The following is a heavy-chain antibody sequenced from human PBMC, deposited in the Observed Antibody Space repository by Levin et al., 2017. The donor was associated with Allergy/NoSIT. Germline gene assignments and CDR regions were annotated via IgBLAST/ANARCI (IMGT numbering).Heavy chain of an antibody. CDR2: IYYSGST. CDR3: ARHKTTGTTYSHFDF. V-gene: IGHV4-39*01. J-gene: IGHJ4*02. CDR1: GGSISSSNYY. Sequence: SETLSLTCTVSGGSISSSNYYWGWVRQPPGKGLEWIGSIYYSGSTYYNPSLKSRVTISVDTSKNHFSLKLTSVTAADTAVYYCARHKTTGTTYSHFDFWGQGTLVTVSS. D-gene: IGHD1-1*01.